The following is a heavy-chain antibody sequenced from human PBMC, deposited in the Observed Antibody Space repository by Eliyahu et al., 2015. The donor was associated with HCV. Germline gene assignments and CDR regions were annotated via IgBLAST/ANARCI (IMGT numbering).Heavy chain of an antibody. CDR2: IYYSGSA. CDR1: GGSITTXS. Sequence: QVQLQESGPGLVKPSETLSLTCTVSGGSITTXSGVGXRQPPGKKLEWIGYIYYSGSANYNPSLKSRVTISVDTSKNQFSLKLNSVTAADTAVYYCASGGGGIAVAGTGGWFDPWGQGTLVTVSS. CDR3: ASGGGGIAVAGTGGWFDP. V-gene: IGHV4-59*01. D-gene: IGHD6-19*01. J-gene: IGHJ5*02.